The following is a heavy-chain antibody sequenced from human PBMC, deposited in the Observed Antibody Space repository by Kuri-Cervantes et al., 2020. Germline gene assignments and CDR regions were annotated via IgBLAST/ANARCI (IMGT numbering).Heavy chain of an antibody. Sequence: ASVKVSCKVSGYTLTELSMHWVRQAPGKGLEWMGGFDPEDGETIYAQKFQGRVTMTEDTSTSTAYMELRSLRSDDMAVYYCARETPHSGSYLSYYYGMDVWGQGTTVTVSS. CDR2: FDPEDGET. V-gene: IGHV1-24*01. D-gene: IGHD1-26*01. CDR3: ARETPHSGSYLSYYYGMDV. J-gene: IGHJ6*02. CDR1: GYTLTELS.